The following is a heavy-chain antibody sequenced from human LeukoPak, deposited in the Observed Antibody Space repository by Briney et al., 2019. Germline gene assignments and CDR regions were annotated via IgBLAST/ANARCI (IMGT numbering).Heavy chain of an antibody. Sequence: GGSLRLSCAASGFTFNNFWVNWVRQAPGTGREWVANIKPDGSDKYYVDSVKGRFTISRDNAKNSLFLQMNSLRAEDTAVYYCARGRGLEYWGQGTLVTVSS. V-gene: IGHV3-7*01. CDR3: ARGRGLEY. CDR1: GFTFNNFW. CDR2: IKPDGSDK. J-gene: IGHJ4*02.